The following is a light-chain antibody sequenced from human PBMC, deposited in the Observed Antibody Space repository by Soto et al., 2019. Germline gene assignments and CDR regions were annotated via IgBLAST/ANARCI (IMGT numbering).Light chain of an antibody. CDR1: QSVSGAY. J-gene: IGKJ2*01. Sequence: EIVLTQSPGTLSLSPGERATLSCRASQSVSGAYLAWYQQKPGQAPTLLIFGASSRVPGIPDRFIGSGSGTDFTLTISGLEPEDFAVYYCQQYGTSPPVTFGRGTKLEIK. CDR2: GAS. V-gene: IGKV3-20*01. CDR3: QQYGTSPPVT.